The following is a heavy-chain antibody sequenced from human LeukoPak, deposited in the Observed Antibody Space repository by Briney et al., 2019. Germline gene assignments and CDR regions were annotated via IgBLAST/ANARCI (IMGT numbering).Heavy chain of an antibody. CDR3: ARDPGVLRYFDWPAGLDY. Sequence: GGSLRLSCAASGFTFSDYYMSWIRQAPGKGLEWVSYISSSSSYTNYADSVKGRFTISRDNAKNSLYLQMDSLRAEDTAVYYCARDPGVLRYFDWPAGLDYWGQGTLVTVSS. CDR1: GFTFSDYY. CDR2: ISSSSSYT. D-gene: IGHD3-9*01. J-gene: IGHJ4*02. V-gene: IGHV3-11*05.